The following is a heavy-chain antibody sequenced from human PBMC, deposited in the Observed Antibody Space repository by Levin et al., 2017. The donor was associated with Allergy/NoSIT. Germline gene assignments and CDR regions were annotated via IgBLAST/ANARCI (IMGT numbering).Heavy chain of an antibody. J-gene: IGHJ6*02. D-gene: IGHD6-13*01. V-gene: IGHV3-7*03. CDR2: IKQDASEK. Sequence: GGSLRLSCTASEFTVSNYWMSWVRQAPGKGLEWVANIKQDASEKYYVHSVRGRFTISRDNAKNSVYLQMNSLRAEDTAVYYCARAAAPTIYYYYGMDVWGQGTTVTVSS. CDR3: ARAAAPTIYYYYGMDV. CDR1: EFTVSNYW.